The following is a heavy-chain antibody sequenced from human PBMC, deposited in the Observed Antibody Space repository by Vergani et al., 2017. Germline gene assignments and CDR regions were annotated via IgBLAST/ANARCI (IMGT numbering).Heavy chain of an antibody. CDR1: GLSFSSHA. CDR2: ISNDGSKK. J-gene: IGHJ6*03. D-gene: IGHD3-10*01. Sequence: QVQLAESGGGRVQPGRSLRLSCAASGLSFSSHAIHWVRQAPGKGLEWVAVISNDGSKKYYADSVKGRFTISRDNSKNTLDLQMNSLRTQDTAVYYCAKAGSVTSGSLQYNCYMDVWGKGTTVTVS. V-gene: IGHV3-30*18. CDR3: AKAGSVTSGSLQYNCYMDV.